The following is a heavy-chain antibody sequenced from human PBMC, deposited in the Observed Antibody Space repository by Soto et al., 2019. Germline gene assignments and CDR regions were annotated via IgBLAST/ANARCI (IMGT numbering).Heavy chain of an antibody. V-gene: IGHV1-18*01. CDR2: ISAYNGNT. Sequence: ASVKVSCKASGYTFTSYGISWVRQAPGQGLEWMGWISAYNGNTNYAQKLQGRVTMTTDTSTSTAYMELRSLRSDDTAVYYCARLVSFYLSGAGTPLFDSRGQGTLVTVSS. J-gene: IGHJ5*01. D-gene: IGHD6-13*01. CDR1: GYTFTSYG. CDR3: ARLVSFYLSGAGTPLFDS.